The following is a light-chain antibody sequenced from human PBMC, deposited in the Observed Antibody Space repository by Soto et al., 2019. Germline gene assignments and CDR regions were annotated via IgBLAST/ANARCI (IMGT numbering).Light chain of an antibody. Sequence: DIQMTQSPSTLSASIGDRVTITCRASQNFNSLLAWYQQKPGKAPKLLIYKASSLESGVPSRFSGSGSGTEFTLTISSLQPDDSATYYCQQHNSYPLTFGGGTKVEIK. V-gene: IGKV1-5*03. CDR2: KAS. CDR1: QNFNSL. J-gene: IGKJ4*01. CDR3: QQHNSYPLT.